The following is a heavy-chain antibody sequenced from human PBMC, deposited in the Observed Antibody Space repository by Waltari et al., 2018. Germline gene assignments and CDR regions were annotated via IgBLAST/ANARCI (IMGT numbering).Heavy chain of an antibody. CDR1: GYTFSNYG. D-gene: IGHD3-9*01. CDR2: ISGYNGNT. Sequence: QVQVLQSGAEVKKPGASVQVSCKASGYTFSNYGITWVIQAPGKGLDWMGWISGYNGNTKYAQKVQDRVTMTTDTSTGTAYLDLRSLRSDDTAVYYCARSGDDILTGYPHYFDYWGQGTLVTVSS. V-gene: IGHV1-18*01. CDR3: ARSGDDILTGYPHYFDY. J-gene: IGHJ4*02.